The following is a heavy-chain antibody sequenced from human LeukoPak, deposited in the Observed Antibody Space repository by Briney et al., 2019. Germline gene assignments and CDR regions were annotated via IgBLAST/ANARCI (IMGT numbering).Heavy chain of an antibody. D-gene: IGHD3-9*01. CDR1: GYIFTTYF. J-gene: IGHJ4*02. V-gene: IGHV1-2*02. Sequence: ASVKVSCKASGYIFTTYFIHWVRQAPGQGLEWLGWINPNNGDTNYVQKFQGRVTMTRDTSISTAYMELTRLRSDDTAVYYCAREGGYDILTGYQDYWGQGTLVTVSS. CDR3: AREGGYDILTGYQDY. CDR2: INPNNGDT.